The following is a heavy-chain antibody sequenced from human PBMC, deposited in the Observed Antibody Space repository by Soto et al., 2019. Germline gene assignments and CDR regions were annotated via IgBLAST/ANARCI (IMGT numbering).Heavy chain of an antibody. Sequence: SETLSLTCTVSGGSISSGGYYWSWIRQHPGKGLEWIGYIYYSGSTYYNPSLKSRVTISVDTSKNQFSLKLSSVAAADTAVYYCAIVKKCCDSRRNRLDPWGQGTLVTVSS. CDR3: AIVKKCCDSRRNRLDP. CDR2: IYYSGST. V-gene: IGHV4-31*03. D-gene: IGHD3-10*02. J-gene: IGHJ5*02. CDR1: GGSISSGGYY.